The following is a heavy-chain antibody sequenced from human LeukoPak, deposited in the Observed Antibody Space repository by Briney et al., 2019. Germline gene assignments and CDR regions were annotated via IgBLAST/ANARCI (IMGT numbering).Heavy chain of an antibody. CDR3: ARGHPYDSSGYVDY. V-gene: IGHV1-8*03. Sequence: ASVKVSCKASGYTFTSYDINWVRQATGQGLEWMGWMNPNSGNTGYAQKFQGRVTITRNTSISTAYMELSSLRSEDTAVYYCARGHPYDSSGYVDYWGQGTLVTVSS. CDR2: MNPNSGNT. J-gene: IGHJ4*02. CDR1: GYTFTSYD. D-gene: IGHD3-22*01.